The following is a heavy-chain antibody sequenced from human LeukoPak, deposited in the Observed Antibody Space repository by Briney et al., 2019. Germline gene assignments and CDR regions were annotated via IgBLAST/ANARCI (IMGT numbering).Heavy chain of an antibody. CDR2: ISASAFTT. Sequence: GGSLRLSCAPSGFTFSTYAITWVRQAPGRGLEWVSTISASAFTTYYADSVKGRFTISRDNSKNTLHLQMNSLNAEDTALYYCAKVMSPTWRGGTYTLDVWGQGTTVTVS. V-gene: IGHV3-23*01. D-gene: IGHD2-15*01. CDR1: GFTFSTYA. J-gene: IGHJ6*02. CDR3: AKVMSPTWRGGTYTLDV.